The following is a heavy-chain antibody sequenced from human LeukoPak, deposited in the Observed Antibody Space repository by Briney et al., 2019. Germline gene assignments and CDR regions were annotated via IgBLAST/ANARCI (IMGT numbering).Heavy chain of an antibody. CDR3: ARARRGYVRFGF. Sequence: SETLSLTCDVYGGSLTGYYWTWIRQSPEKGLEWIGEINHNGDTNYNPSLTSRVTISIDTAKNQFSLRLNSVTAADTAVYYCARARRGYVRFGFWGQGTLVTVSS. V-gene: IGHV4-34*01. CDR1: GGSLTGYY. D-gene: IGHD5-12*01. CDR2: INHNGDT. J-gene: IGHJ4*02.